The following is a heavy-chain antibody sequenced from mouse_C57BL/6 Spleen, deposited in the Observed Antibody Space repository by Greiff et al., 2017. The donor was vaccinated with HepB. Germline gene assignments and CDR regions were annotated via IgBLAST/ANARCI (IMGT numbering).Heavy chain of an antibody. CDR1: GYTFTSYW. Sequence: QVQLQQPGAELVRPGSSVKLSCKASGYTFTSYWMHWVKQRPIQGLEWIGNIDPSDSETHYNQKFKDKATLTVDKSSSTAYMQLSSLTSEDSAVYYCARCNWDGGDAMDYWGQGTSVTVSS. CDR3: ARCNWDGGDAMDY. V-gene: IGHV1-52*01. CDR2: IDPSDSET. J-gene: IGHJ4*01. D-gene: IGHD4-1*02.